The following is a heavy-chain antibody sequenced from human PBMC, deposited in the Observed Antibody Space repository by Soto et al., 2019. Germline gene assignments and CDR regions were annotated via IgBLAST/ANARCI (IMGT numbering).Heavy chain of an antibody. J-gene: IGHJ4*02. D-gene: IGHD3-10*01. Sequence: GESLKISCKGSGYSFTSYWITWVRQMPGKGLEWMGRIDPRDSYSSYSPSFQGHVTMSADKSISTAYLQWSSLMASDTAMYYCARTYYSGSGSFYIFDYWGRGTLVTVS. V-gene: IGHV5-10-1*01. CDR3: ARTYYSGSGSFYIFDY. CDR1: GYSFTSYW. CDR2: IDPRDSYS.